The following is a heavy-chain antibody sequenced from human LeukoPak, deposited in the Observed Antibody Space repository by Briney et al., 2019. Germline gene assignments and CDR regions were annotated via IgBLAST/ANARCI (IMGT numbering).Heavy chain of an antibody. CDR1: ASGVSFSSHS. CDR2: IYSSGSYI. CDR3: AREYNSRATFDY. D-gene: IGHD1-20*01. V-gene: IGHV3-21*05. J-gene: IGHJ4*02. Sequence: GGSLRLSCAASASGVSFSSHSMNWVRQAPGKGLEWISYIYSSGSYIFYAASVKGRFTASRDNARNSLYLQMNSLRAEDTAMYYCAREYNSRATFDYWGQGTLVTVSS.